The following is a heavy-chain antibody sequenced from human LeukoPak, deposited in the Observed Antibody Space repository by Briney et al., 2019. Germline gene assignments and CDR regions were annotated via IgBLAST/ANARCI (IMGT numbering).Heavy chain of an antibody. CDR1: GYTLTELS. D-gene: IGHD6-13*01. CDR3: ATGIAADC. Sequence: ASVKVSCKVSGYTLTELSMHWVRQAPGKGLEWMGGFDPEDGETIYAQKFQGRVTVTEDTSTDTAYMELSSLRSEDTAVYYCATGIAADCWGQGTLVTVSS. J-gene: IGHJ4*02. CDR2: FDPEDGET. V-gene: IGHV1-24*01.